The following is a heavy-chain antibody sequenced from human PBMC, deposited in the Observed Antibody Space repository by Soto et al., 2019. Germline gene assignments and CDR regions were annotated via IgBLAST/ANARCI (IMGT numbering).Heavy chain of an antibody. Sequence: SEALSLTCTVSGGSTSRSGYYWGWIRQPPGKGLEWIGSIYYSGSTYYNPSLKSRVTISVDTSKNQFSLKLSSVTAADTAVYYCARTTLPIRVGATFRSYYYYYGMDVWGQGTTVNVS. D-gene: IGHD1-26*01. CDR1: GGSTSRSGYY. V-gene: IGHV4-39*01. CDR2: IYYSGST. J-gene: IGHJ6*02. CDR3: ARTTLPIRVGATFRSYYYYYGMDV.